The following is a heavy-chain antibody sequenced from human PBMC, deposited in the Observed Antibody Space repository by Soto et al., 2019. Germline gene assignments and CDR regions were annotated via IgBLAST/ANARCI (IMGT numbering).Heavy chain of an antibody. J-gene: IGHJ6*02. CDR1: GGSISSGDFY. CDR3: ARGLDCSSTSCYDYYYYGMDV. Sequence: PSETLSLTCTVSGGSISSGDFYWSWIRQPPGKGLEWIGYIYYSGSTYYNPSLKSRVTISVDTSKNQFSLKLSSVTAADTAVYYCARGLDCSSTSCYDYYYYGMDVWGQGTTVTVSS. CDR2: IYYSGST. V-gene: IGHV4-30-4*01. D-gene: IGHD2-2*01.